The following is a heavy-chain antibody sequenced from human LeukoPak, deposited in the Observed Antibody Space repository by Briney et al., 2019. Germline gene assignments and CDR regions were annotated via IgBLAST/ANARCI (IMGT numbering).Heavy chain of an antibody. CDR1: GFTFSDAW. J-gene: IGHJ4*02. CDR2: ITSNTAGGTT. CDR3: TTDFVVVTAAGDC. D-gene: IGHD2-21*02. Sequence: PGGSLRLSCAASGFTFSDAWMSWVRQAPGKGLEWVGRITSNTAGGTTDYAAPVKGRFTISRDDSKSTLYLQMNSLKTEDTAVYYCTTDFVVVTAAGDCWGQGTLVTVSS. V-gene: IGHV3-15*01.